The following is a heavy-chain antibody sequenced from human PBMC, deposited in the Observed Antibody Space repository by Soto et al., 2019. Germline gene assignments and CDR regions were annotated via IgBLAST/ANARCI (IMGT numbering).Heavy chain of an antibody. V-gene: IGHV4-30-2*01. CDR2: IYHSGST. CDR3: AAGGGLPRYY. CDR1: GGSISSGGYY. J-gene: IGHJ4*02. D-gene: IGHD5-12*01. Sequence: SETLSLTCTVSGGSISSGGYYWSWIRQPPGKGLEWIGYIYHSGSTYYNPSLKSRVTISVDRSKNQFSLKLSSVTAADTAVYYCAAGGGLPRYYWGQGTLVTVSS.